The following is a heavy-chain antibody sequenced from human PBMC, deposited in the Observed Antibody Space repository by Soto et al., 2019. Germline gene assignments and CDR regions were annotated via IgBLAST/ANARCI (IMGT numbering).Heavy chain of an antibody. V-gene: IGHV1-46*01. D-gene: IGHD1-20*01. CDR2: INPSGGST. CDR1: GYTFTSYY. CDR3: ATDISITGPTTDAFDI. J-gene: IGHJ3*02. Sequence: ASVKVSCKASGYTFTSYYMHWVRQAPGQGLEWMGIINPSGGSTSYAQKFQGRVTMTRDTSTSTAYMELSSLRSEDTAVYYCATDISITGPTTDAFDIWGQGTMVTVSS.